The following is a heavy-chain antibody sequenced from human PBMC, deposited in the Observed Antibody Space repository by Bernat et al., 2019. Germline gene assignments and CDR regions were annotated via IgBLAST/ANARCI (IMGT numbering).Heavy chain of an antibody. CDR3: ARDPYDSSGYYGGGDY. CDR1: GFTFSNYA. J-gene: IGHJ4*02. D-gene: IGHD3-22*01. V-gene: IGHV3-23*04. CDR2: ITGSGGST. Sequence: EVQLVESGGGLVQPGGSLRLSCVASGFTFSNYAMSWVRQAPGKGLECVSGITGSGGSTYYADSVKGRFTISRDNSKSTLYLQMNSLRAEDTAVYYCARDPYDSSGYYGGGDYWGQGTLVTVSS.